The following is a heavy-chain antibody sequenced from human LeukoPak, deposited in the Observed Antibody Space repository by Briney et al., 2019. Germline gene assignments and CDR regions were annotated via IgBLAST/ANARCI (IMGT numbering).Heavy chain of an antibody. J-gene: IGHJ4*02. CDR1: GGSISSFY. V-gene: IGHV4-59*01. CDR2: IYYSGST. Sequence: PSETLSFTCTVSGGSISSFYWSWIRQPPGKGPEWIGNIYYSGSTTYNPSLKSRVTISVDTSKNQSSLRLSSVTAADTAVFYCARVYSVSYFDYWGQGTLVTVSS. CDR3: ARVYSVSYFDY. D-gene: IGHD2-21*01.